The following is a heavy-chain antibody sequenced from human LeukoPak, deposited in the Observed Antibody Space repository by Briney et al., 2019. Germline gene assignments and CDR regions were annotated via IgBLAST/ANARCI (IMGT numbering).Heavy chain of an antibody. CDR3: ARRSSGDAFDI. Sequence: SSVKVSCKASGGTFSSYAISWARQAPGQGLEWMGGIIPIFGTANYAQKFQGRVTISADESTSTAYMGLSSLRSEDTAVYYCARRSSGDAFDIWGQGTMVTVSS. CDR2: IIPIFGTA. V-gene: IGHV1-69*01. J-gene: IGHJ3*02. CDR1: GGTFSSYA. D-gene: IGHD3-22*01.